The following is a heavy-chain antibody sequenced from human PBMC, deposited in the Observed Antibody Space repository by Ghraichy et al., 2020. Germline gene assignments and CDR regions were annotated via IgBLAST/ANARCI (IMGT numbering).Heavy chain of an antibody. Sequence: VSGGSISGYYWSWIRQPPGKGLEWIAYKYFSGSTNYNPSLKSRVTISVDTSKNQLSLKLTSLTAADTAVYYCARGRGGSGSHYDNWGQGSLVVVSS. D-gene: IGHD3-10*01. CDR2: KYFSGST. V-gene: IGHV4-59*01. J-gene: IGHJ4*02. CDR3: ARGRGGSGSHYDN. CDR1: GGSISGYY.